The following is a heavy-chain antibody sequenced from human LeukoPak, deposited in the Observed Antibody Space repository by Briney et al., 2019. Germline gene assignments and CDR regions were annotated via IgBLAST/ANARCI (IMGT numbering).Heavy chain of an antibody. Sequence: SETLSLTCTVSGGSISSGNYYWSWIRQPAGKGLEWIGRIFTSGNTNYNPSLKSRVTMSVDTSKNQFSLKLSSMTAADTAVYYCARENDYGDFCDCWGQGSLVTVSS. CDR3: ARENDYGDFCDC. J-gene: IGHJ4*02. D-gene: IGHD4-17*01. CDR1: GGSISSGNYY. CDR2: IFTSGNT. V-gene: IGHV4-61*02.